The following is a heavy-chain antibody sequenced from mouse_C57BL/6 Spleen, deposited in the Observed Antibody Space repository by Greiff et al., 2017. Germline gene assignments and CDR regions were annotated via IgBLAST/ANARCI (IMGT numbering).Heavy chain of an antibody. CDR1: GYTFTSYG. Sequence: QVHVKQSGAELARPGASVKLSCKASGYTFTSYGISWVKQRTGQGLEWIGEIYPRSGNTYYNEKFKGKATLTADKSSSTAYMELRSLTSEASAVYFCARGATVVATKAMDYWGQGTSVTVSS. V-gene: IGHV1-81*01. CDR2: IYPRSGNT. J-gene: IGHJ4*01. CDR3: ARGATVVATKAMDY. D-gene: IGHD1-1*01.